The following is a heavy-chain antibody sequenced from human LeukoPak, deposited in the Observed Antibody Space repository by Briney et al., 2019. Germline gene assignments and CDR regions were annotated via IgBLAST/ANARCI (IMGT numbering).Heavy chain of an antibody. D-gene: IGHD6-13*01. CDR3: ARIAQQHLARPFAF. CDR1: GYSFTSYG. V-gene: IGHV1-18*04. J-gene: IGHJ4*02. CDR2: VSAYDGDT. Sequence: ASVKVSCKASGYSFTSYGFSWVRQAPGQGLEWMGWVSAYDGDTNYAQKVQGRVTMTTDTSRSTAYMELRSLRSNDTAVYYCARIAQQHLARPFAFWGQGTLVTVSS.